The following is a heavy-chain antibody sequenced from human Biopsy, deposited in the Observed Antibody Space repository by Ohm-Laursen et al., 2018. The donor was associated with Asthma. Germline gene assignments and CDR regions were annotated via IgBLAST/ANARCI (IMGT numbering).Heavy chain of an antibody. Sequence: SVNVSCKISGYSLTDLSMHWVRQAPGQGLEWMGGHDHEEGGTVNARRLQGRVTMTEDTSTDTAYMELSSLSSGDTAVYYCASDFPKDYVRYNFQFWGQGTLVTVSS. CDR1: GYSLTDLS. CDR3: ASDFPKDYVRYNFQF. CDR2: HDHEEGGT. D-gene: IGHD4-17*01. V-gene: IGHV1-24*01. J-gene: IGHJ4*02.